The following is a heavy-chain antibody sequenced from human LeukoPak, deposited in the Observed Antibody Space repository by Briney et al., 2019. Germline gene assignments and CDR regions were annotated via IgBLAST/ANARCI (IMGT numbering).Heavy chain of an antibody. CDR1: GYTFTSYG. CDR3: ARADIRAIASSGWYGFDY. D-gene: IGHD6-19*01. CDR2: ISGYNGNT. V-gene: IGHV1-18*01. J-gene: IGHJ4*02. Sequence: ASVKVSCKASGYTFTSYGISWVRQAPGQGLEWMGWISGYNGNTNYAQRFQGRVTMTTDTSTSTAYMELRSLRSDDTAVYYCARADIRAIASSGWYGFDYWGQGTLVTVSS.